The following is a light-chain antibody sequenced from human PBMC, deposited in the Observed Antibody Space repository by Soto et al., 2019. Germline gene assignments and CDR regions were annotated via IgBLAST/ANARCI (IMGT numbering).Light chain of an antibody. V-gene: IGKV3-11*01. CDR1: QSVSSY. CDR3: QQCNSYST. Sequence: EIVLTQSPGTLSLSPGERATLSCRASQSVSSYLAWYQQKPGQAPRLLIYDASTRATGIPARFSGSGSGTEFTLTISSLQPDDFATYYCQQCNSYSTFGQGTKVDIK. CDR2: DAS. J-gene: IGKJ1*01.